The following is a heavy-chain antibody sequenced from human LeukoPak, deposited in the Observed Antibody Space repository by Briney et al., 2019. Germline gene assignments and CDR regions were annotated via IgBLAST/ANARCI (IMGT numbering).Heavy chain of an antibody. J-gene: IGHJ5*02. CDR1: GYTFTGYY. Sequence: ASVKVSCKASGYTFTGYYMHWVRQAPGQGLEWMGWINPNSGGTNYAQKFQGRVTMTRDTSISTAYMELSRLRSDDTAVYYCARSGCSSTSCYQSPNWFDPWGQGTLVTVSS. CDR3: ARSGCSSTSCYQSPNWFDP. D-gene: IGHD2-2*01. CDR2: INPNSGGT. V-gene: IGHV1-2*02.